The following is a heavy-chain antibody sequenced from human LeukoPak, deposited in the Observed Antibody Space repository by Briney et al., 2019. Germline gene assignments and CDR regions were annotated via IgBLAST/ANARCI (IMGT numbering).Heavy chain of an antibody. Sequence: GGSLRLSCTASGFTFGDYAMTWVRQAPGKGLEWVGFIRSKVYGGTPEYAASVKGRFTISRDDSKGIAYLQMNSLKTEDTAVYYCTRDQTPYHWGQGTLVTVSS. CDR2: IRSKVYGGTP. CDR3: TRDQTPYH. V-gene: IGHV3-49*04. CDR1: GFTFGDYA. J-gene: IGHJ5*02.